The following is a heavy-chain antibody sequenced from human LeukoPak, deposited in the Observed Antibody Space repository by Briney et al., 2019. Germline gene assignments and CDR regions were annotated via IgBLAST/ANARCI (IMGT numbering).Heavy chain of an antibody. CDR1: GGSISSGSYY. V-gene: IGHV4-61*02. Sequence: SQTLSLTCTVSGGSISSGSYYWSWIRQPAGKGLEWIGRINTSGSTNYNPSLKSRVTISVDVSKNQFSLKLNSVTAADTAVYYCARGNLYCSSTSCYRAFDIWGQGTKVTVSS. D-gene: IGHD2-2*02. CDR2: INTSGST. J-gene: IGHJ3*02. CDR3: ARGNLYCSSTSCYRAFDI.